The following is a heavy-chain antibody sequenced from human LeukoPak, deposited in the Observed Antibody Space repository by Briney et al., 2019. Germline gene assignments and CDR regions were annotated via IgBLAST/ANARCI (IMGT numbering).Heavy chain of an antibody. Sequence: SQTLSLPCTVSGGSISSGGYYWRWIRQPPGKGLEWIEYIYHSGSTYDNPALKSRLPISVHRAKHQFALELSSVSAADRAVYYCARADFWSGSPPTYYYYMDVWGKGTTVTVSS. CDR3: ARADFWSGSPPTYYYYMDV. CDR2: IYHSGST. V-gene: IGHV4-30-2*01. D-gene: IGHD3-3*01. J-gene: IGHJ6*03. CDR1: GGSISSGGYY.